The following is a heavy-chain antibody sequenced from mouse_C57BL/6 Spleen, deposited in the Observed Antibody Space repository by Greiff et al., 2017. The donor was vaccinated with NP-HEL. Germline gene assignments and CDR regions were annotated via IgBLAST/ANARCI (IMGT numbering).Heavy chain of an antibody. V-gene: IGHV1-82*01. CDR1: GYAFSSSW. J-gene: IGHJ2*01. CDR2: IYPGDGDT. CDR3: ARGGDYGGY. D-gene: IGHD1-1*01. Sequence: VQLQESGPELVKPGASVKISCKASGYAFSSSWMNWVKQRPGKGLEWIGRIYPGDGDTNYNGKFKGKATLTVDKSSSTAYMQLSSLTAEDSAVYFCARGGDYGGYWGQGTTLTVSS.